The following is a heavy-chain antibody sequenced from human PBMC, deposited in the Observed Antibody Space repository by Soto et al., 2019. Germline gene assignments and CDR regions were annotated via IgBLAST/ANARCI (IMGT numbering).Heavy chain of an antibody. J-gene: IGHJ5*02. V-gene: IGHV4-59*01. CDR1: GGSISSYY. Sequence: QVQLQESGPGLVKPSETLSLTCTVSGGSISSYYWSWIRQPPGKGLEWIGYIYYSGSTNYNPSLKSRVTISVDTSKNQFSLKLSSVTAADTAVYYCARDSSRTGTWFDPWGQGTLVTVSS. CDR2: IYYSGST. CDR3: ARDSSRTGTWFDP. D-gene: IGHD1-1*01.